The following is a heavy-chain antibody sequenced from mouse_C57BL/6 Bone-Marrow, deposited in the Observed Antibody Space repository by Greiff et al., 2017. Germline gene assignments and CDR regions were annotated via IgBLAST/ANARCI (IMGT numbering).Heavy chain of an antibody. J-gene: IGHJ4*01. D-gene: IGHD2-5*01. CDR2: IDPENGDT. V-gene: IGHV14-4*01. CDR3: TTYSNYYAMDY. CDR1: GFNIKDDY. Sequence: EVQLQQSGAELVRPGASVKLSCTASGFNIKDDYMHWVKQRPEKGLEWIGWIDPENGDTVYASKFQGKATITADTSSNTAYLQLSSLTSEDTAVYYCTTYSNYYAMDYWGQGTSVTVSS.